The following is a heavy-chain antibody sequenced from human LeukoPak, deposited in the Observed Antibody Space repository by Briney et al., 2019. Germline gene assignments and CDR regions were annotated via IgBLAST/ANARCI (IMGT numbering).Heavy chain of an antibody. CDR1: GYTFTSYA. CDR2: INPNSGGT. V-gene: IGHV1-2*04. J-gene: IGHJ4*02. D-gene: IGHD4-17*01. Sequence: ASVKVSCKASGYTFTSYAMNWVRQAPGQGLEWMGWINPNSGGTNYAQKFQGWVTMTRDTSISTAYMELSRLRSDDTAVYYCARDNPPDGELDYWGQGTLVTVSS. CDR3: ARDNPPDGELDY.